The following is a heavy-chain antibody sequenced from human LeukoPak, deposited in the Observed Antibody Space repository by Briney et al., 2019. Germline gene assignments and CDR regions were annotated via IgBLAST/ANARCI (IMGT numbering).Heavy chain of an antibody. CDR1: GFTFSSYN. CDR2: ISSSSNTI. V-gene: IGHV3-48*04. Sequence: GGSLRLSCAASGFTFSSYNMNWVRQAPGKGLEWVSYISSSSNTIYYADSVKGRFTISRDNSKNTLYLEMNSLRAEDTAVYYCATSDYYTRDAFDMWGQGTVVTVSS. J-gene: IGHJ3*02. D-gene: IGHD3-22*01. CDR3: ATSDYYTRDAFDM.